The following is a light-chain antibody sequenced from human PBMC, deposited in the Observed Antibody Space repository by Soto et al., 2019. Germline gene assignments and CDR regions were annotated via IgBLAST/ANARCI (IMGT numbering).Light chain of an antibody. CDR3: QQYNNWPRT. CDR2: GAS. CDR1: QSVSSN. V-gene: IGKV3-15*01. J-gene: IGKJ1*01. Sequence: EIVMTQSPATLSVSPGERATLSCRASQSVSSNLAWYQQKPGQAPRLLIYGASTRATGIPARFSGSGSGTEFTRTISSLRSEDFAVSYCQQYNNWPRTFGQGTKVEIK.